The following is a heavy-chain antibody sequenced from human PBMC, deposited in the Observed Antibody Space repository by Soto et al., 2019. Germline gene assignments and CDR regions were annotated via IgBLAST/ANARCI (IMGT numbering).Heavy chain of an antibody. J-gene: IGHJ6*02. CDR2: IGIYTGNT. Sequence: QVQLVQSGDEVREPGTSVKVSCQTSGYIFMNYGISWVRQAPGQGLEWVGWIGIYTGNTNYPPELQGRVIMTADRTTSEVFLEMRSLRSDDTAVYYCTRGDSTDCSNGVCSFFYNHDMDVWGQGTTVTVSS. V-gene: IGHV1-18*01. CDR3: TRGDSTDCSNGVCSFFYNHDMDV. CDR1: GYIFMNYG. D-gene: IGHD2-8*01.